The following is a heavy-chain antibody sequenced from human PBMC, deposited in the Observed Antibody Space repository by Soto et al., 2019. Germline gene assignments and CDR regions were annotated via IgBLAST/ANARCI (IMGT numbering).Heavy chain of an antibody. V-gene: IGHV2-26*01. Sequence: SGPTLVNPTETLTLTCSVSGFSLSNSRMRVSWIRQPPGKALEWLAHIFSNDEKSYSTSLKSRLTISKDTSKRQVVLTMTNMDPVDTGTYYCARNNYGDSVYWLDPWGQGTPVTVS. CDR2: IFSNDEK. CDR3: ARNNYGDSVYWLDP. D-gene: IGHD4-17*01. CDR1: GFSLSNSRMR. J-gene: IGHJ5*02.